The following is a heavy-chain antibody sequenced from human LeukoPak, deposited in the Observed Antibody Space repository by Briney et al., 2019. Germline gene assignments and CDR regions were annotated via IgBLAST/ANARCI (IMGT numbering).Heavy chain of an antibody. CDR1: GFTFSTYG. CDR3: ARDRRYYYDSSGYSGWFDP. CDR2: ISGSGGST. D-gene: IGHD3-22*01. V-gene: IGHV3-23*01. J-gene: IGHJ5*02. Sequence: GSLVLSCVASGFTFSTYGMSWVRQAPGKGLEWVSAISGSGGSTYYADSVRGRFTISRDNSKNTLYLQMDSLRAEDTAVYYCARDRRYYYDSSGYSGWFDPWGQGTLVTVSS.